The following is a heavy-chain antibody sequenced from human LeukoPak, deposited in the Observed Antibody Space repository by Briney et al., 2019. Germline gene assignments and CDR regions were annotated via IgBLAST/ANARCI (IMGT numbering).Heavy chain of an antibody. J-gene: IGHJ3*02. CDR3: AKDHGGIAARGAFDI. Sequence: SCKASGGTFSSYAMSWVRQAPGKGLEWVSAISGSGGSTYYADSVKGRFTISRDNSKNTLYLQMNSLRAEDTAVYYCAKDHGGIAARGAFDIWGQGTMVTVSS. D-gene: IGHD6-6*01. CDR1: GGTFSSYA. V-gene: IGHV3-23*01. CDR2: ISGSGGST.